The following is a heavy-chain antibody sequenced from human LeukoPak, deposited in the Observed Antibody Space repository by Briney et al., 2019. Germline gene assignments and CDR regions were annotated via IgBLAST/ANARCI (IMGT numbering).Heavy chain of an antibody. CDR3: AKDATVTTSLYFDY. D-gene: IGHD4-17*01. Sequence: QTGGSLRLSCAASGFTLSSYWMSWVRQAPGKGLEWVSLISWDGGSTYYADSVKGRFTISRDNSKNSLYLQMNSLRAEDTALYYCAKDATVTTSLYFDYWGQGTLVTVSS. CDR2: ISWDGGST. CDR1: GFTLSSYW. V-gene: IGHV3-43D*03. J-gene: IGHJ4*02.